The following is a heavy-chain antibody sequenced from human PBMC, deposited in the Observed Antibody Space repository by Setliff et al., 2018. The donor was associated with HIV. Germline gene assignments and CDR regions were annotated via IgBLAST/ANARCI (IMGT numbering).Heavy chain of an antibody. V-gene: IGHV4-39*07. CDR1: GGSISRSSYY. J-gene: IGHJ4*02. D-gene: IGHD2-2*01. Sequence: PSETLSLTCTVSGGSISRSSYYRAWIRQPPGKGLEWIGNIFYSGHTFYNPSLRSRVTISVDTSKNQFSLKLRSVTTADTAVYYCAGGYCTSTSCFLFDSWGQGTPVTVSS. CDR3: AGGYCTSTSCFLFDS. CDR2: IFYSGHT.